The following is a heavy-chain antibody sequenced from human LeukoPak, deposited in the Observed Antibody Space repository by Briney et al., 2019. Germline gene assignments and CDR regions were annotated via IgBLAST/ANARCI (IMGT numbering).Heavy chain of an antibody. Sequence: SETVSRNTSENVVTRNVVHCVRHGTIQKHKWMGWIKAGNGDTKYSQNFQDRPTITRDTSASTVYMELSSLTSEDTALYYCARDDCGDTCYPGGYWGQGTLVTVSS. CDR1: ENVVTRNV. D-gene: IGHD2-21*01. CDR3: ARDDCGDTCYPGGY. CDR2: IKAGNGDT. J-gene: IGHJ4*02. V-gene: IGHV1-3*01.